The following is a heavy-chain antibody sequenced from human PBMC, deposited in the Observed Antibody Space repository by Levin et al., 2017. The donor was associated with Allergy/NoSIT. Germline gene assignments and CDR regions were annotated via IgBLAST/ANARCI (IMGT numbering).Heavy chain of an antibody. CDR3: ARTIVVVPAAVNFDY. Sequence: GGSLRLSCAASGFTFSSYSMNWVRQAPGKGLEWVSSISSSSSYIYYADSVKGRFTISRDNAKNSLYLQMNSLRAEDTAVYYCARTIVVVPAAVNFDYWGQGTLVTVSS. CDR1: GFTFSSYS. J-gene: IGHJ4*02. V-gene: IGHV3-21*01. D-gene: IGHD2-2*01. CDR2: ISSSSSYI.